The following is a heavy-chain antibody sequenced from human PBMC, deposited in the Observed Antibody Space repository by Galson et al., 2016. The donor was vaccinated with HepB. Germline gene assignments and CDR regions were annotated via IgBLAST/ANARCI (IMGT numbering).Heavy chain of an antibody. CDR2: ISQTGYN. D-gene: IGHD2-8*01. CDR3: ARAYCTNGVCTLLAFDY. CDR1: GASINSYY. Sequence: ATLFLTCAVSGASINSYYWNWLRPSPEKGLEWIGLISQTGYNNYIPSLMSRVTITIDTSKNHFSLKLSSVTAADTAVYYCARAYCTNGVCTLLAFDYWGQGSLVTVSS. V-gene: IGHV4-59*01. J-gene: IGHJ4*02.